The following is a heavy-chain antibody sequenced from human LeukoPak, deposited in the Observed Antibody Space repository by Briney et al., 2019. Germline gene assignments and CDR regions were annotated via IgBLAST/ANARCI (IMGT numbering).Heavy chain of an antibody. J-gene: IGHJ6*02. CDR3: ARAAAGIFDKPHYGMDV. V-gene: IGHV4-34*01. CDR1: GGSFSGYY. D-gene: IGHD6-13*01. Sequence: SETLSLTCAVYGGSFSGYYWSWIRQPPGKGLEWIGEINHSGSTNYNPSLKSRVTISVDTSKNQFSLKLSSVTAADTAVYYCARAAAGIFDKPHYGMDVWGQGTTVTVSS. CDR2: INHSGST.